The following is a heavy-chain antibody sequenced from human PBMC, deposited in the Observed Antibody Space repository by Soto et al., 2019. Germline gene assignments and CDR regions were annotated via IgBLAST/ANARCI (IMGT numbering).Heavy chain of an antibody. J-gene: IGHJ4*02. CDR1: GCTFTSYD. CDR3: ARGEVMITFGGVIENFDY. Sequence: GASVKVSCKASGCTFTSYDINWVRQATGQGLEWMGWMNPNSGNTGYAQKFQGRVTMTRNTSISTAYMELSSLRSEDTAVYYCARGEVMITFGGVIENFDYWGQGTLVTVSS. V-gene: IGHV1-8*01. D-gene: IGHD3-16*02. CDR2: MNPNSGNT.